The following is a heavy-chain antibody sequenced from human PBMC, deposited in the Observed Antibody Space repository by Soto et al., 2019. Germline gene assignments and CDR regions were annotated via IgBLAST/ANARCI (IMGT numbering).Heavy chain of an antibody. J-gene: IGHJ4*02. CDR3: ARIPYDNSGTIFDY. CDR2: IYAGTIT. D-gene: IGHD3-22*01. Sequence: GGSVRLSFAVSGITVSIYYMRWCRQAAGKGLEWVSVIYAGTITYYADSVKGRFTIYRDNSKNTLNLEMNSLRVEDTAVYYCARIPYDNSGTIFDYWGQGTLVTVSS. CDR1: GITVSIYY. V-gene: IGHV3-53*01.